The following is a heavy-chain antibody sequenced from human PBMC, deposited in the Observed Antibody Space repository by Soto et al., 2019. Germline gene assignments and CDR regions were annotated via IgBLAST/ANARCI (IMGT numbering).Heavy chain of an antibody. J-gene: IGHJ4*02. D-gene: IGHD4-17*01. Sequence: QVQLVESGGGVVQPGRSLRLSCAASGFTFSSYGMHWVRQAPGKGLEWVAVIWYDGSNKYYADSVKGRFTISRDNSKNPLYLQMNSLRAEDTAVYYCARDSPTTPVTPPDYWGQGTLVTVSS. V-gene: IGHV3-33*01. CDR2: IWYDGSNK. CDR3: ARDSPTTPVTPPDY. CDR1: GFTFSSYG.